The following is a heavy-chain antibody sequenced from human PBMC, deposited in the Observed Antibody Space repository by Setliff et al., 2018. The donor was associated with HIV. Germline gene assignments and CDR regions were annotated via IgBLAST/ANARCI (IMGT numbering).Heavy chain of an antibody. D-gene: IGHD2-15*01. J-gene: IGHJ4*02. Sequence: PGGSLRLSCAASGFTFSDYYMMWIRQAPGKGLEWVSYISSDRSGTAYTNYADSVKGRFTISRDNAKNSLYLQMDSLRAEDTAVYYCVRPQYCTTGSCYSPFDHWGQGTLVTVS. V-gene: IGHV3-11*03. CDR3: VRPQYCTTGSCYSPFDH. CDR2: ISSDRSGTAYT. CDR1: GFTFSDYY.